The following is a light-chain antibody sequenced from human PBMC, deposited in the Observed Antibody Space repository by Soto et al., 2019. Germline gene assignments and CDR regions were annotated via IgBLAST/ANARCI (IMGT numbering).Light chain of an antibody. Sequence: IQRTQSPSSMSASVGDTVTITCRASQSISSYLNWYQQKPGTAPKLLIYAASSLQSGVPSRFSGSVSGTDFSLTISSLQTEDFAAYYCQQSFSTPPKTFGQGTKVDIK. CDR2: AAS. V-gene: IGKV1-39*01. CDR1: QSISSY. J-gene: IGKJ1*01. CDR3: QQSFSTPPKT.